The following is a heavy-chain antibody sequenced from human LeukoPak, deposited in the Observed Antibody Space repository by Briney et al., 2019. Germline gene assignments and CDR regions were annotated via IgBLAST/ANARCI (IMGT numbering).Heavy chain of an antibody. CDR2: IWYDGSNK. V-gene: IGHV3-33*01. CDR1: GFTFSSYG. CDR3: ARAAYDSGGYTANHDF. Sequence: GGSLRLSCAASGFTFSSYGMHWVRQAPGKGLEWVAVIWYDGSNKYYADSVKGRFTISRDNSKNTVYLQMNSLRVEDTAVYYCARAAYDSGGYTANHDFWGQGTLVTVSS. D-gene: IGHD3-22*01. J-gene: IGHJ4*02.